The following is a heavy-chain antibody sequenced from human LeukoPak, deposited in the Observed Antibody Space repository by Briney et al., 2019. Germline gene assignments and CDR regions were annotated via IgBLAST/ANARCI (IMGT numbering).Heavy chain of an antibody. CDR1: GGTFSSYA. D-gene: IGHD3-10*01. V-gene: IGHV1-69*13. CDR2: IIPIFGTA. CDR3: ARVPSLWFGELFYFDY. J-gene: IGHJ4*02. Sequence: GASVKVSCKASGGTFSSYAISWVRQAPGQGLEWMGGIIPIFGTANYAQKFQGRVTISADESTSRAYMELRSLRSEHTGVYYCARVPSLWFGELFYFDYWGQGTLVTVSS.